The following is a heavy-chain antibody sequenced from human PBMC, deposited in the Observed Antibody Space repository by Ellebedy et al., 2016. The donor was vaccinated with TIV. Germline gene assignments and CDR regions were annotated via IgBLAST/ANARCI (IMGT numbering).Heavy chain of an antibody. V-gene: IGHV3-53*01. Sequence: GESLKISXAASGFTVSSNYMSWVRQAPGKGLEWVSVIYSGGSTYYADSVKGRFTISRDNSKNTLYLQMNSLRAEDTAVYYCAKDRAWELSAMFDYWGQGTLVTVSS. J-gene: IGHJ4*02. CDR3: AKDRAWELSAMFDY. CDR1: GFTVSSNY. CDR2: IYSGGST. D-gene: IGHD1-26*01.